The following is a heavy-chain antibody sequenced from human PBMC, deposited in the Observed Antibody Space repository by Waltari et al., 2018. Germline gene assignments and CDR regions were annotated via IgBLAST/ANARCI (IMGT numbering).Heavy chain of an antibody. V-gene: IGHV4-61*02. D-gene: IGHD3-10*01. CDR3: ARGVYYGSGSYPSPPYYFDY. Sequence: QVQLQESGPGLVKPSQTLSLTCTVSGGSISSGSYYWSWIRQPAGTGLEWIVRIYTSGSTNYNPAIKSRVTISVDTSKNQFSLKLSSVTAADTAVYYCARGVYYGSGSYPSPPYYFDYWGQGTLVTVSS. CDR1: GGSISSGSYY. J-gene: IGHJ4*02. CDR2: IYTSGST.